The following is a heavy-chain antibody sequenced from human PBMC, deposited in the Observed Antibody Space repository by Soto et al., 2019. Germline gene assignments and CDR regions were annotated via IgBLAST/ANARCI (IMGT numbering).Heavy chain of an antibody. V-gene: IGHV3-23*01. CDR1: GFTFSSYA. Sequence: GGSLRLSCAASGFTFSSYAMSWVRQAPGKGLEWVSAISGSGGSTYYADSVKGRFTISRDNSKNTLYLQMNSLRAEDTAVYYCAETPPIVVVPAAITTNNWFDPWGQGTLVTVSS. CDR3: AETPPIVVVPAAITTNNWFDP. CDR2: ISGSGGST. D-gene: IGHD2-2*01. J-gene: IGHJ5*02.